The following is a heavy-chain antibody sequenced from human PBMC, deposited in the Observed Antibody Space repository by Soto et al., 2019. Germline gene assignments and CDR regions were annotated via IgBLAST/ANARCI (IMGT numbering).Heavy chain of an antibody. D-gene: IGHD1-26*01. CDR1: GFTFSSYS. J-gene: IGHJ4*02. CDR2: ISSSSSYI. Sequence: PGGSLRLSCAASGFTFSSYSMNWVRQAPGKGLEWVSSISSSSSYIYYADSVKGRFTISRDNAKNSLYLQMNSLRAEDTAVYYCARDTLGSWPTKTPDFDYWGQGTLVTVSS. V-gene: IGHV3-21*01. CDR3: ARDTLGSWPTKTPDFDY.